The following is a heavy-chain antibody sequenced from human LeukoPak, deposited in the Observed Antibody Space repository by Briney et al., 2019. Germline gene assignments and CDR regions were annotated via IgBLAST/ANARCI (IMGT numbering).Heavy chain of an antibody. CDR1: GGSISSYY. CDR3: ARGNYYDSSGYYFERPENAFDI. V-gene: IGHV4-59*01. J-gene: IGHJ3*02. D-gene: IGHD3-22*01. CDR2: IYYSGST. Sequence: PSETLSLTCTVSGGSISSYYWSWPRQPPGKGLEWIGYIYYSGSTNYNPSLKSRVTISIDTSRNQFSLKLSSVTAADTAVYYCARGNYYDSSGYYFERPENAFDIWGQGTMVTVSS.